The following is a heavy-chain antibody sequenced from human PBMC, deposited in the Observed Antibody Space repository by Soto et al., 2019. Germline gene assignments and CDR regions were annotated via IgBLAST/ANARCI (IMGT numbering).Heavy chain of an antibody. Sequence: GGSLRLSCAASGFTFSIYAMSWFRQAPGKGLEWVSAISGSGGSTYYADSVKGRFTISRDNSKNTLYLQMNSLRAEDTAVYYCAKGLVVVAAKTRYYYYYYMDVWGKGTTVTVSS. CDR2: ISGSGGST. V-gene: IGHV3-23*01. J-gene: IGHJ6*03. D-gene: IGHD2-15*01. CDR1: GFTFSIYA. CDR3: AKGLVVVAAKTRYYYYYYMDV.